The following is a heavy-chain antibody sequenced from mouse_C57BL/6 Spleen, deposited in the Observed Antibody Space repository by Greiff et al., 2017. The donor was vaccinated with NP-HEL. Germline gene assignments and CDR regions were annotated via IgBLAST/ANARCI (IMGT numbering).Heavy chain of an antibody. Sequence: EVQLQQSGAELVRPGASVKLSCTASGFNIKDDYMHWVKQRPEQGLEWIGWIDPENGDTEYASKFRGKATITADTSSNTAYLQLSSLTSEDTAVYYWTTVRGYWYFDVWGTGTTVTVSS. V-gene: IGHV14-4*01. CDR1: GFNIKDDY. CDR3: TTVRGYWYFDV. J-gene: IGHJ1*03. CDR2: IDPENGDT. D-gene: IGHD3-1*01.